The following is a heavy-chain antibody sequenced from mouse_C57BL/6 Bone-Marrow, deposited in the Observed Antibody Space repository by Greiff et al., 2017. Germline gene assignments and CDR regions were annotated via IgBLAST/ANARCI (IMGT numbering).Heavy chain of an antibody. V-gene: IGHV1-55*01. CDR3: ARPYYGSYWYFDV. CDR2: IYPGSGST. D-gene: IGHD2-10*01. J-gene: IGHJ1*03. Sequence: QVQLQQPGAELVKPGASVKMSCKASGYTFTSYWITWVKQRPGQGLEWIGDIYPGSGSTNYNEKFKSKATLTVDTSSSTAYMQHSSLTSENSAVYYCARPYYGSYWYFDVWGTGTTVTVSS. CDR1: GYTFTSYW.